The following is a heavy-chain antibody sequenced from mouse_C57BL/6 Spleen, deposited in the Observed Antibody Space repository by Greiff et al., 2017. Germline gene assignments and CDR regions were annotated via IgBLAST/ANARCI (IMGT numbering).Heavy chain of an antibody. CDR2: ISSGSSTI. V-gene: IGHV5-17*01. CDR3: ASTVVASYWYFDV. D-gene: IGHD1-1*01. Sequence: EVQVVESGGGLVKPGGSLKLSCAASGFTFSDYGMHWVRQAPEKGLEWVAYISSGSSTIYYADTVKGRFTISRDNAKNTLFLQMTSLRSEDTAMYYCASTVVASYWYFDVWGTGTTVRLL. J-gene: IGHJ1*03. CDR1: GFTFSDYG.